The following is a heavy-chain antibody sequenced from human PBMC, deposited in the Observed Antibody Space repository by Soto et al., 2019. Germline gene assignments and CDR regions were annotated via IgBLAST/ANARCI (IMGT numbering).Heavy chain of an antibody. CDR3: ARDGVAALANYFDY. J-gene: IGHJ4*02. CDR1: GFTFSSYA. Sequence: QVQLVESGGGVVQPGRSLRLSCAASGFTFSSYAMHWVRQAPGKGLEWVAVISYDGSNKYYADSVKGRFTISRDNSKNTLYLQMNSLRAEDTAVYYCARDGVAALANYFDYWGQGALVIVSS. CDR2: ISYDGSNK. V-gene: IGHV3-30-3*01. D-gene: IGHD6-6*01.